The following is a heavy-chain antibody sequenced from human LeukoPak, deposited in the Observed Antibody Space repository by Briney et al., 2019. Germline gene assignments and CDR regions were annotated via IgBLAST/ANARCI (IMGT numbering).Heavy chain of an antibody. V-gene: IGHV3-23*01. D-gene: IGHD6-19*01. CDR2: ISGSAGST. CDR3: AKDEEQWLVRDFQH. CDR1: GFTFRSYS. Sequence: GGSLRLSCAASGFTFRSYSMSWVRQAPGKGLEWVSGISGSAGSTYYADSVKGRFTISRDNSKNTLYLQMNSLRAEAAAVYYCAKDEEQWLVRDFQHWGQGTLVTVSS. J-gene: IGHJ1*01.